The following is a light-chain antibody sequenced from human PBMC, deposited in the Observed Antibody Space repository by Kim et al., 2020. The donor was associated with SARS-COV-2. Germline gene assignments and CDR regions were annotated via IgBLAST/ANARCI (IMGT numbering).Light chain of an antibody. J-gene: IGKJ4*01. CDR3: QQVNNYPLT. CDR1: QGISSY. V-gene: IGKV1-9*01. Sequence: ASLGDRITITCRASQGISSYLAWYQQKPGKAPKFLIYGGSTFQSGVPSRFSGSGSGTEFTLTISSLQPEDFATYYCQQVNNYPLTFGGGTKVDIK. CDR2: GGS.